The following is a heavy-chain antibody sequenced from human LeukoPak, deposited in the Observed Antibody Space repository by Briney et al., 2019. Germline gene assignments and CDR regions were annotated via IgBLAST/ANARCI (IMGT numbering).Heavy chain of an antibody. Sequence: PSETLSLTCAVSGGSISSSNWWSWVCQPPGKGLEWIGEIYHTGSTNSNPSLKSRVTISVDKSKNQFSLKLSSVTAADTAVYYCARVDGRAVAGPLGLDYWGQGTLVTVSS. CDR1: GGSISSSNW. J-gene: IGHJ4*02. CDR3: ARVDGRAVAGPLGLDY. CDR2: IYHTGST. D-gene: IGHD6-19*01. V-gene: IGHV4-4*02.